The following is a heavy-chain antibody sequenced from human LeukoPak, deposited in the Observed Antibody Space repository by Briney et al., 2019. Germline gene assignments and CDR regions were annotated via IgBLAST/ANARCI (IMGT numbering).Heavy chain of an antibody. J-gene: IGHJ4*02. CDR3: ARDRSSGYYYVAFDY. D-gene: IGHD3-22*01. CDR2: ISAYNCNT. Sequence: ASVKVSCKASGYTFTSYGIIWVRQAPAQGLECVGWISAYNCNTNYAQNLQGRVTMTTDTSTSTAYMELRSLRSDDTAVYYCARDRSSGYYYVAFDYWGQGTLVTVSS. CDR1: GYTFTSYG. V-gene: IGHV1-18*01.